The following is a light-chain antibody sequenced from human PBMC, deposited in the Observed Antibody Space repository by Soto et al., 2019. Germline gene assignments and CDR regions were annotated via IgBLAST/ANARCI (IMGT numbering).Light chain of an antibody. J-gene: IGLJ3*02. CDR1: RGHSSYA. CDR3: QTWGAGMV. Sequence: QSVLTQSPSASASLGASVKLTCTLSRGHSSYAIAWHQQQPEKGPRYLMKLNSDGSHSKGDGIPDRFSGSSSGAERYLTISSLQSEDEADYHCQTWGAGMVFGGGTKLTVL. V-gene: IGLV4-69*01. CDR2: LNSDGSH.